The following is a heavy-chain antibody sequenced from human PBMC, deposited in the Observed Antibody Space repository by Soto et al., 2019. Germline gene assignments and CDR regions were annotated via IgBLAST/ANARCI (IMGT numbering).Heavy chain of an antibody. CDR1: GFTFSNSA. J-gene: IGHJ5*02. D-gene: IGHD5-18*01. CDR2: IRSSGGHT. Sequence: GGSLRLSCVASGFTFSNSAMSWVRHVPGKGLEWAAGIRSSGGHTNYADSVKGRFTISRDNSKDTLYLQMNSLRAEDTALYYCAKVMVKNWFDPWGQGTLVTVSS. CDR3: AKVMVKNWFDP. V-gene: IGHV3-23*01.